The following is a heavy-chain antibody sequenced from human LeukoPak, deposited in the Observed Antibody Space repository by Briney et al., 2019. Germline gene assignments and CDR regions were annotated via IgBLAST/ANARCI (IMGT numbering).Heavy chain of an antibody. Sequence: SETLSLTCTVSGGSISSSSYYWGWIRQPPGKGLEWIGSIYYSGSTYYNPSLKSRVTISVDTSKNQFSLKLSSVTAADTAVYYCARYLRITMVEDAFDIWGQGTMVTVSS. CDR3: ARYLRITMVEDAFDI. CDR1: GGSISSSSYY. V-gene: IGHV4-39*07. J-gene: IGHJ3*02. D-gene: IGHD3-10*01. CDR2: IYYSGST.